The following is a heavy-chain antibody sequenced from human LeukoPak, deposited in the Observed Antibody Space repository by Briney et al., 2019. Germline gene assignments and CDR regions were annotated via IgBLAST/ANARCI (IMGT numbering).Heavy chain of an antibody. CDR3: ARDPAKGAATYFDY. CDR2: ISFDGSKI. Sequence: PGRSLRLSCTASGFPFRNYAMNWVRQTPGKGLEWVALISFDGSKIYYEDSVKGRFTISRDNSKNTLFLQMNSLTVEDTAVYYCARDPAKGAATYFDYWGQGTLVTVSS. J-gene: IGHJ4*02. CDR1: GFPFRNYA. V-gene: IGHV3-30*04. D-gene: IGHD2-15*01.